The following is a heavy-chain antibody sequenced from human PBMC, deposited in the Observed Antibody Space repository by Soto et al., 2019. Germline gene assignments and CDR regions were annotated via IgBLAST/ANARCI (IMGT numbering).Heavy chain of an antibody. CDR3: AHRGEMNGNWDQGYLAN. D-gene: IGHD1-1*01. V-gene: IGHV2-5*02. CDR1: GFSLTSRPVG. CDR2: IYWDDDK. Sequence: QITLKESGPTRVKPTQTLILTCSFSGFSLTSRPVGVAWIRQRPGKALEWLAVIYWDDDKRYSPSLKSRRTIANDTSQNQVILTMAYMDPVDTATYFCAHRGEMNGNWDQGYLANWGQGILVTVSS. J-gene: IGHJ4*02.